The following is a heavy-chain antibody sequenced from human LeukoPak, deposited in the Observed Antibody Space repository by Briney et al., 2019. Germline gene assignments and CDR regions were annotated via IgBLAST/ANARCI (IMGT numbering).Heavy chain of an antibody. V-gene: IGHV3-33*01. CDR2: IWYDGSNK. CDR3: ARKTHDILTGYLGYFDY. J-gene: IGHJ4*02. D-gene: IGHD3-9*01. CDR1: GFTFSSYG. Sequence: PGRSLRLSCAASGFTFSSYGMHWVRQAPGKGLEWVAVIWYDGSNKYYADSVKGRFTISRDNSKNTLYLQMNSLRAEDTAVYYCARKTHDILTGYLGYFDYWGQGTLVTVSS.